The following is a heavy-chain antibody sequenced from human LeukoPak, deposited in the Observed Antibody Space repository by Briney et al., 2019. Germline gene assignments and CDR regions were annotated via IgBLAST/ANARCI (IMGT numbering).Heavy chain of an antibody. J-gene: IGHJ4*02. Sequence: SETLSLTCTVSGGSISSSSYYWGWVRQPPGKGLEWIGSIYYSGSTYYNPSLKSRVTISVDTSKNQFSLKLSSVTAADTAVYYCARDREEDYGFDYWGQGTLVTVSS. D-gene: IGHD4-17*01. CDR3: ARDREEDYGFDY. CDR2: IYYSGST. CDR1: GGSISSSSYY. V-gene: IGHV4-39*07.